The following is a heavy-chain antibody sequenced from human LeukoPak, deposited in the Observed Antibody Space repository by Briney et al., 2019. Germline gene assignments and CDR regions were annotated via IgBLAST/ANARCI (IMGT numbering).Heavy chain of an antibody. V-gene: IGHV5-51*01. CDR3: ARERSSQGYFDF. D-gene: IGHD6-6*01. J-gene: IGHJ4*02. CDR1: GYSFTSYW. CDR2: IYPDDSDT. Sequence: GESLKISCKGSGYSFTSYWIGWVRQLPGKGLEWMGIIYPDDSDTRYSPSFQGQVTISADKSISPAYLQWSSLNATDTAMYYCARERSSQGYFDFWGQGTLVTVSS.